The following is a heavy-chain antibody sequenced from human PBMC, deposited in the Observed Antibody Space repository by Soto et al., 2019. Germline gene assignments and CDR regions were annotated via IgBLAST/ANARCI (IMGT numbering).Heavy chain of an antibody. CDR1: GGSIRSGGYS. CDR3: ARVSDRGYYYYGMDV. Sequence: LSLTCAVSGGSIRSGGYSWSWIRQPPGKGLEWIGYIYHSGSTYYNPSLKSRVTISVDRSKNQFSLKLSSVTAADTAVYYCARVSDRGYYYYGMDVWGQGTTVTVSS. D-gene: IGHD3-10*01. V-gene: IGHV4-30-2*01. CDR2: IYHSGST. J-gene: IGHJ6*02.